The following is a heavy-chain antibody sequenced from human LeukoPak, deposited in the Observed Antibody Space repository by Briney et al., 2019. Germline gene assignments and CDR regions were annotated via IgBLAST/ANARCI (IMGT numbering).Heavy chain of an antibody. CDR3: AKDAQRGFDFSNSLES. CDR1: GFTFSHYG. Sequence: GGSLKLSCATSGFTFSHYGMHWVRQAPGKGLEWVAVIWNDGTDKYYGDSVKGRFTISRDNSKNTVYLQMNSLRVEDTAVYYCAKDAQRGFDFSNSLESWGQGTLVTVSS. D-gene: IGHD4-11*01. J-gene: IGHJ4*02. CDR2: IWNDGTDK. V-gene: IGHV3-33*06.